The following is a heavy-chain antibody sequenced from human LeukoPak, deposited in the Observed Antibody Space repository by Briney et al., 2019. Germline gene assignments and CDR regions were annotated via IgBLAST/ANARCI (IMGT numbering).Heavy chain of an antibody. CDR1: GFTFDDYA. Sequence: PGGSLRLSCAASGFTFDDYAMHWVRQAPGKGLEWVAGISWNSGSIGYADSVKGRSTISRDNAKNSLYLQMNSLRAEDTALYYCAKDPRKYYYGSGIDYWGQGTLVTVSS. CDR2: ISWNSGSI. J-gene: IGHJ4*02. V-gene: IGHV3-9*01. CDR3: AKDPRKYYYGSGIDY. D-gene: IGHD3-10*01.